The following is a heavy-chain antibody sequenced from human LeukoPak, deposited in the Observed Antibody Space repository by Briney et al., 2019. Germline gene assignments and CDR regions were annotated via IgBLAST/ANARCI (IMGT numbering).Heavy chain of an antibody. J-gene: IGHJ3*02. V-gene: IGHV3-23*01. Sequence: GGSLRFSCAVSGITLSNYGMSWVRQAPGKGLEWVAGISDSGGRTNYADSVKGRFTISRDNPKNTLYLQMNSLRAEDTAVYYCARALAYGDAFDIWRQGTMVTVSA. CDR3: ARALAYGDAFDI. CDR1: GITLSNYG. D-gene: IGHD2-21*01. CDR2: ISDSGGRT.